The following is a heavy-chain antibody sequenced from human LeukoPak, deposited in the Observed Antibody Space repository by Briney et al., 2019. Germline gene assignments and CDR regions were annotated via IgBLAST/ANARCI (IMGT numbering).Heavy chain of an antibody. CDR3: ARAPPGVSSGWPFDY. CDR1: GFTVRSNY. J-gene: IGHJ4*02. D-gene: IGHD6-19*01. V-gene: IGHV3-53*01. CDR2: IYSDGSA. Sequence: GSLRLSCAASGFTVRSNYMNWVRQAPGKGPEWVSVIYSDGSAYYADSVKGRFTTSRDNSKNTLYLQMNSLRAEDTAVYYCARAPPGVSSGWPFDYWGQGTLVTVSS.